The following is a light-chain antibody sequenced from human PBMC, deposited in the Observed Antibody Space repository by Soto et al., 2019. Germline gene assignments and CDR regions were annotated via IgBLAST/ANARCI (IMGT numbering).Light chain of an antibody. CDR2: EVS. V-gene: IGLV2-14*01. J-gene: IGLJ1*01. CDR1: SSDVGGYGY. Sequence: QSALTQPASVSGSPGQSITISCTGTSSDVGGYGYVSWYQQHPGKAPKIMIYEVSNRPSGISNRFSGSKSGNTASLTISGLQAEDEADYYCSSYTSSSTYVFGTGTKLTVL. CDR3: SSYTSSSTYV.